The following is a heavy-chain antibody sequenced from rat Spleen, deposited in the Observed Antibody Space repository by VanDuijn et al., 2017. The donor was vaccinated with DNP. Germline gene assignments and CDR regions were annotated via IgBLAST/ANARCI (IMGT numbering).Heavy chain of an antibody. CDR2: IRNSGST. Sequence: EVQLQESGPGLVKPSQSLSLTCSVTDYSITGNYWGWIRKFPGNKMEWIGHIRNSGSTTYNPSLKSRISIARDTSKNQFFLQLNSVTTEDTATYYCARGLNYGGYNYYWYFDFWGPGIMVTVSS. D-gene: IGHD1-11*01. CDR1: DYSITGNY. CDR3: ARGLNYGGYNYYWYFDF. J-gene: IGHJ1*01. V-gene: IGHV3-1*01.